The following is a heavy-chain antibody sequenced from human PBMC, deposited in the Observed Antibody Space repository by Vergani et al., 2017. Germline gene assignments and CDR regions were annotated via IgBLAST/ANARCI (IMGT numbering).Heavy chain of an antibody. V-gene: IGHV3-7*01. D-gene: IGHD3-10*01. Sequence: EVQLVESGGGLVQPGGSLRLSCAASGFTFSSSWMSWVRQAPGKGLEWVANIKQDGSEKYYVDSVKGRFTISRDNAKNSLYLQMNSLRAEDTAVYYCARDSSGSGSYYNYYYYSYMDVWGKXP. CDR3: ARDSSGSGSYYNYYYYSYMDV. CDR1: GFTFSSSW. CDR2: IKQDGSEK. J-gene: IGHJ6*03.